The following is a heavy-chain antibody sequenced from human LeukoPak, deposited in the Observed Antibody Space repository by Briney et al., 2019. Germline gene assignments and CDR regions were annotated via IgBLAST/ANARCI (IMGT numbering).Heavy chain of an antibody. CDR3: ATYGPTSGGYTFEY. V-gene: IGHV4-34*12. J-gene: IGHJ4*02. CDR2: IIDSGST. D-gene: IGHD2-15*01. CDR1: GGSISSYY. Sequence: SETLSLTCTVSGGSISSYYWSWVRQPPMKGLEWIGEIIDSGSTNYNPSLKGRITISLDKTKNQFSLNVNSVTAADTAVYYCATYGPTSGGYTFEYWGQGILVTVSS.